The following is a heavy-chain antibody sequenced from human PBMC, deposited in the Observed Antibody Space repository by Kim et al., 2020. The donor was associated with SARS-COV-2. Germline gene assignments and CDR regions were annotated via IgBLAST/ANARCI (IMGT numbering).Heavy chain of an antibody. CDR1: GFTFSSYS. V-gene: IGHV3-21*01. D-gene: IGHD5-12*01. Sequence: GGSLRLSCAASGFTFSSYSMNWVRQAPGKGLEWVSSISSSSSYIYYADSVKGRFTISRDNAKNSLYLQMNSLRAEDTAVYYCARDLGSSWLQFFYYFDYWGQGTLVTVSS. J-gene: IGHJ4*02. CDR2: ISSSSSYI. CDR3: ARDLGSSWLQFFYYFDY.